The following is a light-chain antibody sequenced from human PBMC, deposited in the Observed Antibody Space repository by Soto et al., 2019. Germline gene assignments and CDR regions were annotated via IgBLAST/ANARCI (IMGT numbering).Light chain of an antibody. Sequence: EIVLTQSPGTLSLSPGERATLSCRAGQSVNSNYLAWYQQRPGQAPRLLIYAASNRVTGIPDRFSGSGSGTDCTLTISRLEPEDFAVYYCQQYGSSVRTFGQGTKVELK. CDR3: QQYGSSVRT. CDR2: AAS. V-gene: IGKV3-20*01. CDR1: QSVNSNY. J-gene: IGKJ1*01.